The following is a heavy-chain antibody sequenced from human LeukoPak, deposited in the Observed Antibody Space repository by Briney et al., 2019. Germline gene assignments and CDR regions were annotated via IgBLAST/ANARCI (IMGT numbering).Heavy chain of an antibody. J-gene: IGHJ4*02. CDR2: IYYSGST. V-gene: IGHV4-59*01. CDR1: SGSISGYY. CDR3: VRTNNPDFYDD. Sequence: LETLSLTCTVSSGSISGYYLSWIRQPPGTGLEWIGYIYYSGSTNYNPPLKSRVTMSVDTSTNQFFLKLSSVTAADTAVYYCVRTNNPDFYDDWGQGTLVTVSS.